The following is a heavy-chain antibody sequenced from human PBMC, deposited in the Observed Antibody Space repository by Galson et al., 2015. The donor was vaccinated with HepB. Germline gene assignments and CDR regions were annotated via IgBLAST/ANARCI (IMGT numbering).Heavy chain of an antibody. D-gene: IGHD6-13*01. J-gene: IGHJ4*02. CDR2: ISSGGTT. CDR3: ARDSGIAAAFDY. V-gene: IGHV3-23*01. Sequence: SLRLSCAASGFIFSSHAMTWVRQAPGKGLEWVSSISSGGTTYFSDSRFIISRDNSKNTLYLQMNSLRAEDTAVYYCARDSGIAAAFDYWGQGTLVTVSS. CDR1: GFIFSSHA.